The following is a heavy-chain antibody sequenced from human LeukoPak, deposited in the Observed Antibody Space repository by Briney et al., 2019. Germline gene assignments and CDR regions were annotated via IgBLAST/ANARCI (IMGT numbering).Heavy chain of an antibody. CDR2: IRYDGSNK. D-gene: IGHD6-19*01. J-gene: IGHJ6*03. CDR3: AKGSKAVLFTRDHYMDV. CDR1: GFTFSSYD. Sequence: GGSLRLSCAASGFTFSSYDIHWVRQAPGKGLEWVAFIRYDGSNKYYADSVRGRFTISRDNSKNTLYLQMNSLRAEDAAVYFCAKGSKAVLFTRDHYMDVWGKGTTVTISS. V-gene: IGHV3-30*02.